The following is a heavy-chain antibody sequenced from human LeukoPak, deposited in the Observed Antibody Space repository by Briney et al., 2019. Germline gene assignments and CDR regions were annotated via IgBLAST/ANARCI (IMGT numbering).Heavy chain of an antibody. D-gene: IGHD6-13*01. V-gene: IGHV3-74*01. Sequence: GGSLRLSCTASGLTFSSYWMHWVRQAPGKGLMWVSRISRDGTSTIYADSVKGRFTISRDNAKSTLYLQMNSLTAEDTAVYYCAKARSITATGSGLRPGYFDYWGQGTLVTVSS. CDR2: ISRDGTST. CDR1: GLTFSSYW. J-gene: IGHJ4*02. CDR3: AKARSITATGSGLRPGYFDY.